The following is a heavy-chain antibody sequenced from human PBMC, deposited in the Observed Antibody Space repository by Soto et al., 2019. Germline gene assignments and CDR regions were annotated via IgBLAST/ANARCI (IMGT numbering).Heavy chain of an antibody. D-gene: IGHD3-10*01. CDR3: AKDLPSIWVGELSSTYYYGMDV. CDR2: ISYDGSNK. CDR1: GFTFSSYG. J-gene: IGHJ6*02. V-gene: IGHV3-30*18. Sequence: QVQLVESGGGVVQPGRSLRLSCAASGFTFSSYGMHWVRQAPGKGLEWVAVISYDGSNKYYADSVKGRFTISRDNSKNTLYLQMNSLRAEDTAVYYCAKDLPSIWVGELSSTYYYGMDVWGQGTTVTVSS.